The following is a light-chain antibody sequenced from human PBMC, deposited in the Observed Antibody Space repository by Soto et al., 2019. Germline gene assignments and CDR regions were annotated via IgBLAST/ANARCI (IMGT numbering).Light chain of an antibody. CDR3: QQYGTSPWT. CDR2: GAS. V-gene: IGKV3-20*01. CDR1: QTVSSNY. Sequence: EFVLTQSPDTLSLSPGERATLSCRASQTVSSNYLAWYQQEPGQAPRLLIYGASSRATGIPDRFSGSGSGTDFTLTVSRLEPEDFAVYYCQQYGTSPWTFGQGTKVEIK. J-gene: IGKJ1*01.